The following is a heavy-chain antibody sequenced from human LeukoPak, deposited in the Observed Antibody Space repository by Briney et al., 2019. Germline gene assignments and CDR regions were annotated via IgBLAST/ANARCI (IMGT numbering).Heavy chain of an antibody. Sequence: GGSLRLSCAASGFTVSSNYMSWVRQAPGKGLEWVSVIYSGGSTYYADSVKGRFTISRDNSKNTLYLQMNSLRAEDTAVYYCARASGDGTLRFDYWGQGTLVTVSS. J-gene: IGHJ4*02. V-gene: IGHV3-66*01. CDR3: ARASGDGTLRFDY. D-gene: IGHD7-27*01. CDR1: GFTVSSNY. CDR2: IYSGGST.